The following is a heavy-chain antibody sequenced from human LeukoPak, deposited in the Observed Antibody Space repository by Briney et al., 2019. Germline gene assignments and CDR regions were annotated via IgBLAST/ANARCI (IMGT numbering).Heavy chain of an antibody. Sequence: ASVKVSCKASGCTFTGYYMHWVRQAPGQGLEWMGWINPNSGGTNYAQKFQGRVTMTRDTSISTAYMELSRLRSDDTAVYYCARGSSGSVYYYYYYMDVWGKGTTVTVSS. V-gene: IGHV1-2*02. CDR1: GCTFTGYY. CDR2: INPNSGGT. D-gene: IGHD6-19*01. J-gene: IGHJ6*03. CDR3: ARGSSGSVYYYYYYMDV.